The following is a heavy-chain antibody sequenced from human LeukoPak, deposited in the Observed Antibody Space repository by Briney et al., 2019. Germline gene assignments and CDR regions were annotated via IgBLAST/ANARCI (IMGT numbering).Heavy chain of an antibody. CDR3: AREDPQTTVPEGMDV. V-gene: IGHV4-59*01. CDR2: IYYSGST. CDR1: GGSISTYY. Sequence: SETLSLTCTVSGGSISTYYWNWIRQPPGKGLEWIGYIYYSGSTNYNPSLKSRVTISVDTSKNQFSLKLSAVTAADTAVYYYAREDPQTTVPEGMDVWGQGTTVTVSS. D-gene: IGHD4-17*01. J-gene: IGHJ6*02.